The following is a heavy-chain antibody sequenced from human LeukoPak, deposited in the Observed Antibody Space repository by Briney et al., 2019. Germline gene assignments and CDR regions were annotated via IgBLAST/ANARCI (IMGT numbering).Heavy chain of an antibody. Sequence: PSQTLSLTCAVSGGSISSGGYSGSWLRQPPGKGLEWIGYIYHSGSTYYNPSLKSRVTISVDRSKNQFSLKLSSVTAADTAVYYCARRGDYVAYWGQGTLVTVSS. CDR1: GGSISSGGYS. CDR3: ARRGDYVAY. CDR2: IYHSGST. D-gene: IGHD3-16*01. J-gene: IGHJ4*02. V-gene: IGHV4-30-2*01.